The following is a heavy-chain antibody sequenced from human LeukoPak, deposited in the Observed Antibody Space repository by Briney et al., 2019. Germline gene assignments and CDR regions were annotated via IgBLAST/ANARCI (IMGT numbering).Heavy chain of an antibody. CDR3: AKERDGYNYLIDY. V-gene: IGHV3-30*18. J-gene: IGHJ4*02. CDR2: ISYDGSNK. Sequence: GGSLRLSCAASGFTFSSYGMHWVRQAPGKGLEWVAVISYDGSNKYYADSVKGRFTISRDNSKNTLYLQMNSLRAEDTAVYYCAKERDGYNYLIDYWGQGTLVTVSS. D-gene: IGHD5-24*01. CDR1: GFTFSSYG.